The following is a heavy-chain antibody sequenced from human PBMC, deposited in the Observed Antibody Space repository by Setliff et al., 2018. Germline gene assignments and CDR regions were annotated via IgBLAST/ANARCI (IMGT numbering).Heavy chain of an antibody. J-gene: IGHJ4*02. D-gene: IGHD1-1*01. CDR3: ARDTYNPNWYGDRSFEY. CDR1: GYGFTSYG. CDR2: ISPYNGDT. V-gene: IGHV1-18*01. Sequence: ASVKVSCKASGYGFTSYGISWVRQAPGQGLEWMGWISPYNGDTSYTQKLQDRVTMTTDISTSTAFMELRSLTSDDTAIYYCARDTYNPNWYGDRSFEYWGQGTLVT.